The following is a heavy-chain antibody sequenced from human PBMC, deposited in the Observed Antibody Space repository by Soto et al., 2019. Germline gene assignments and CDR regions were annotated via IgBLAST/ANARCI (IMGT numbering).Heavy chain of an antibody. CDR1: GGSFSGYY. D-gene: IGHD6-13*01. CDR3: ARAGRAAAFDY. Sequence: QVQLQQWGAGLLKPSETLSLTCGVYGGSFSGYYWSWIRQPPGKGLEWIGEINHSGSTNYNPSLKSRVTISVDTSKNQFSLKLSSVTAADTAVYYCARAGRAAAFDYWGQGTLVTVSS. J-gene: IGHJ4*02. V-gene: IGHV4-34*01. CDR2: INHSGST.